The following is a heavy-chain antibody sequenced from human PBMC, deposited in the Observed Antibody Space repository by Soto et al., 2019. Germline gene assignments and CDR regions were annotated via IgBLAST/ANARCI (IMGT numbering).Heavy chain of an antibody. CDR1: GGTFSSYG. D-gene: IGHD5-12*01. V-gene: IGHV1-69*13. Sequence: GASVKVSCKASGGTFSSYGISWVRQAPGQGLEWMGGIIPIFGTANYAQKFQGRVTITADESTSTAYMELSSLRSEDTAVYYCARVVEMATIDTSYYYYGMDVWGQGTTVTVSS. J-gene: IGHJ6*02. CDR3: ARVVEMATIDTSYYYYGMDV. CDR2: IIPIFGTA.